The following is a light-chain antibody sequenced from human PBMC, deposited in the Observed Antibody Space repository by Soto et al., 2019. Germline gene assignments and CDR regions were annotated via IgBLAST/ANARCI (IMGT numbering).Light chain of an antibody. J-gene: IGLJ2*01. CDR1: STDVGGYGY. CDR2: DVL. V-gene: IGLV2-14*03. CDR3: SSYSRGGAVV. Sequence: QSVLTQPASVSGSPGQSITISCTGTSTDVGGYGYVSWYQQHPGKAPRLIIYDVLNRPSGVSHRFFGSKSGITASLTISGLQAEDEADYFCSSYSRGGAVVFGGGTKLTVL.